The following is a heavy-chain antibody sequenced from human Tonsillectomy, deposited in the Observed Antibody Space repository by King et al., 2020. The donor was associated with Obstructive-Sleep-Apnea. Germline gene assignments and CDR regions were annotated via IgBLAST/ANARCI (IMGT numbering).Heavy chain of an antibody. CDR1: GFTFSSYA. Sequence: EVQLVESGGGLVQPGGSLRLSCAASGFTFSSYAMSWVRQAPGKGLEWVSAISGSGGSTYYADSVKGRFTISRDNSKNTLYLQMNSLRAEDTAVYYCAKARAVAGTLKASDFDYWGQGTLVTVSS. CDR2: ISGSGGST. CDR3: AKARAVAGTLKASDFDY. D-gene: IGHD6-19*01. J-gene: IGHJ4*02. V-gene: IGHV3-23*04.